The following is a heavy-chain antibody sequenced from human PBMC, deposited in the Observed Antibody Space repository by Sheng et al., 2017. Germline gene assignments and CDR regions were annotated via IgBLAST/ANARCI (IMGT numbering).Heavy chain of an antibody. Sequence: EVQLLESGGGLVQPGGSLRLSCAASGFTFSSYAMSWVRQAPGKGLEWVSAISGSGGSTYYADSVKGRFTISRDNSKNTLYLQMNSLRAEDTAVYYCAKLGEGYYGGSGSSDYWGQGTLVTVSS. CDR3: AKLGEGYYGGSGSSDY. V-gene: IGHV3-23*01. CDR2: ISGSGGST. D-gene: IGHD3-10*01. CDR1: GFTFSSYA. J-gene: IGHJ4*02.